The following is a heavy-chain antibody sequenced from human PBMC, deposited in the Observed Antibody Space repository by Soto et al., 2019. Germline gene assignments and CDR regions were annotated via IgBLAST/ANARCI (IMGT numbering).Heavy chain of an antibody. CDR1: GFTVSSNY. Sequence: PGGSLRLSCAASGFTVSSNYMSWVRQAPGKGLEWVSVIYSGGSTYYADSVKGRFTISRDNSKNTLYLQMNSLRAEDTAVYYCARDQGYSSGWVDYWGQGTLVTVSS. J-gene: IGHJ4*02. CDR3: ARDQGYSSGWVDY. CDR2: IYSGGST. V-gene: IGHV3-53*01. D-gene: IGHD6-19*01.